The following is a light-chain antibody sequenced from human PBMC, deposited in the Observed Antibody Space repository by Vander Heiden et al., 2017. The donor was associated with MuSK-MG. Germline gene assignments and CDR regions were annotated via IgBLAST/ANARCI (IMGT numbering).Light chain of an antibody. CDR1: QSLLHSNGYNY. J-gene: IGKJ5*01. CDR2: LGP. Sequence: DIVMTQSPLALPVTPGEPASISCTSSQSLLHSNGYNYLDWYLQKPGQSPQLRMYLGPKRASGVPDRFSGSGSGTDFTLKISRVEAEDVGFYYCRQALQTPITFGQGTRLEIK. V-gene: IGKV2-28*01. CDR3: RQALQTPIT.